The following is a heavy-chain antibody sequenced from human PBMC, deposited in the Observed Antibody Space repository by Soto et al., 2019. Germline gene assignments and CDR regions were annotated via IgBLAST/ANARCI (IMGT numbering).Heavy chain of an antibody. D-gene: IGHD3-10*01. Sequence: QAQLVQSGAEVKKPGSSVKVSCKASGGPYNSFAISWVRQAPGQGLEWIGGIIPVFGTATYAQKFNGRVTITAEESTSTAYMELSSLTSEDTAVYYCARFLGGAGSYYDGQNYNYYNGMDVWGQGTTVTVSS. V-gene: IGHV1-69*01. CDR3: ARFLGGAGSYYDGQNYNYYNGMDV. CDR1: GGPYNSFA. J-gene: IGHJ6*02. CDR2: IIPVFGTA.